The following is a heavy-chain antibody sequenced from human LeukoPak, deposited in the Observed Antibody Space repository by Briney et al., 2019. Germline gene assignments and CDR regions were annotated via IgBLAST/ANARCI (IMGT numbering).Heavy chain of an antibody. CDR2: IYSSGST. V-gene: IGHV4-39*07. CDR3: ARESTGFGEFVWFDP. Sequence: KPSETLSLTCAVSGASISGSNYYWGWIRQPPGKGLEWIGNIYSSGSTYYNASLQSRVTISIDTSKNQFSLRLNSVTAADTAVYYCARESTGFGEFVWFDPGGQGTLVTVSS. D-gene: IGHD3-10*01. J-gene: IGHJ5*02. CDR1: GASISGSNYY.